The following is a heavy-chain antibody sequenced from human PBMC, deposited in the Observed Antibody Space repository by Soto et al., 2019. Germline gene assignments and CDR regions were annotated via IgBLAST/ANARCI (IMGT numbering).Heavy chain of an antibody. Sequence: SVKVSFKASGGTFSSYAISWGRQAPVQGLEWMGGIIPIFGTANYAQKFQGRVTITADESTSTAYMELSSLRSEDTAVYYCARGLGSRQQLADHDAFDIWGQGTMVTV. D-gene: IGHD6-13*01. CDR1: GGTFSSYA. CDR3: ARGLGSRQQLADHDAFDI. J-gene: IGHJ3*02. CDR2: IIPIFGTA. V-gene: IGHV1-69*13.